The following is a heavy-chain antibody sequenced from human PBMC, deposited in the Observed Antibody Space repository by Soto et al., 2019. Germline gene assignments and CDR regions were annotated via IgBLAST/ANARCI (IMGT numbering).Heavy chain of an antibody. J-gene: IGHJ6*02. D-gene: IGHD6-13*01. Sequence: LSLTCAVSGGSISSGGYSWSWIRQPPGKGLEWIGYIYHSGSTYYNPSLKSRVTISVDRSKNQFSLKLSSVTAADTAVYYCARAIAAAGMYYYYYGMDVWGQGTTVTVSS. CDR3: ARAIAAAGMYYYYYGMDV. V-gene: IGHV4-30-2*01. CDR2: IYHSGST. CDR1: GGSISSGGYS.